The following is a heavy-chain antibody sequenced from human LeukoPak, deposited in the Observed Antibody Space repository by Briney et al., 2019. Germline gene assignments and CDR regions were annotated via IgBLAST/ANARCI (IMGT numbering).Heavy chain of an antibody. J-gene: IGHJ4*02. V-gene: IGHV3-23*01. Sequence: AGGSLRLSCAASGFTFSSYAMSWVRQAPGEGLEWVSAISGSGGSTYYADSVKGRFTISRDNSKNTLYLQMNSLRAEDTAVYYCAKTYYYDSSGYTYFDYWGQGTLVTVSS. CDR3: AKTYYYDSSGYTYFDY. D-gene: IGHD3-22*01. CDR2: ISGSGGST. CDR1: GFTFSSYA.